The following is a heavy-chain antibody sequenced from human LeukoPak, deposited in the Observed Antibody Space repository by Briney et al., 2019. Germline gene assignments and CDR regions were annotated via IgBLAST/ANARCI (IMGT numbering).Heavy chain of an antibody. CDR2: INPNSGGT. CDR3: VRDRNTYFDY. Sequence: ASVKVSCKASRYTFTGYYMHWVRQAPGQGLEWMGWINPNSGGTNYAQKFQGRVTMTRDTSISTVYMELSRLRSDDTAVYYCVRDRNTYFDYWGQGTLVSVSS. V-gene: IGHV1-2*02. J-gene: IGHJ4*02. D-gene: IGHD1-14*01. CDR1: RYTFTGYY.